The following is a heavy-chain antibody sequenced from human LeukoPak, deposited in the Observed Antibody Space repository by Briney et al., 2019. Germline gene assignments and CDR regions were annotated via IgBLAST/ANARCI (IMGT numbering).Heavy chain of an antibody. Sequence: SETLSLTCTVSGGSISSYYWSWIRQPPGKGLEWIGYIYCSGSTNYNPPLKSRVTISVDTSKNQFSLKLSSVTAADTAVYYCARASLGGSRPLYYYGMDVWGKGTTVTVSS. CDR1: GGSISSYY. CDR3: ARASLGGSRPLYYYGMDV. J-gene: IGHJ6*04. V-gene: IGHV4-59*01. D-gene: IGHD2-15*01. CDR2: IYCSGST.